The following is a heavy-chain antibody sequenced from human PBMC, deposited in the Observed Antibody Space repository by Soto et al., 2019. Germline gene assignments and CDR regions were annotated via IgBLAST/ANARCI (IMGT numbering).Heavy chain of an antibody. CDR1: GYTFTTYY. D-gene: IGHD2-8*01. CDR3: ARAVSTKTALIDY. Sequence: QVQLVQSGAEVKKPGASVKVYCKASGYTFTTYYLHWLRQARGKGLEWMGIITPRDGTTRYEQKFQYRGTKPRNTYTSTVYMKLISLRSEDTAVYYCARAVSTKTALIDYLGQGTMVTVSS. CDR2: ITPRDGTT. J-gene: IGHJ4*02. V-gene: IGHV1-46*01.